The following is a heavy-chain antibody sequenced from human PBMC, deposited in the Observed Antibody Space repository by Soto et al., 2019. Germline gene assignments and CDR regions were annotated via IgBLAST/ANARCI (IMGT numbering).Heavy chain of an antibody. J-gene: IGHJ6*02. Sequence: QVQLQESGPGLVKPSGTLSLTCDVSGGSINNGNSWSWVRQSPARGLEWIGEIYHSGRTDYNPSLKSRVTIPLDRSTNQFSLNLSSVTAGDTAIYYCAGIYCSGGRCHSYVMEIWGQGTTVTVS. D-gene: IGHD6-19*01. CDR1: GGSINNGNS. V-gene: IGHV4-4*02. CDR3: AGIYCSGGRCHSYVMEI. CDR2: IYHSGRT.